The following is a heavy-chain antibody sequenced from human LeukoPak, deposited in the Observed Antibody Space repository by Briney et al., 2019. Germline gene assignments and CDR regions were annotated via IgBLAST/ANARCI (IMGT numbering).Heavy chain of an antibody. CDR2: ISSSSNYI. CDR3: ARRTNYDFDC. D-gene: IGHD2-8*01. CDR1: GFTFSSYT. V-gene: IGHV3-21*01. Sequence: GGSLRLSCAASGFTFSSYTMNWVRQAPGKGLEWVSSISSSSNYIYYADSLKGRFTISRDNAKNSLFLQINSLRAEDTAIYYCARRTNYDFDCWGQGTLVAVSS. J-gene: IGHJ4*02.